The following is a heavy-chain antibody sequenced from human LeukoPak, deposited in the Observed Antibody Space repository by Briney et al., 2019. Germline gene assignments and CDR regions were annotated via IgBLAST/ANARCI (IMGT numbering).Heavy chain of an antibody. J-gene: IGHJ4*02. CDR2: IYYSGST. Sequence: SETLSLTCTVSGGSISSYYWSWIRQPPGKGLAWIGYIYYSGSTNYNPSLKSRVTISVDTSKNQFSLKLSSVTAADTAVYYCARKRYTAMGYFDYWGQGTLVTVSS. V-gene: IGHV4-59*01. CDR3: ARKRYTAMGYFDY. D-gene: IGHD5-18*01. CDR1: GGSISSYY.